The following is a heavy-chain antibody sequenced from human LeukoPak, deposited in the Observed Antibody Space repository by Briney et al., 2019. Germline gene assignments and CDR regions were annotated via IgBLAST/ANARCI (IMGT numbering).Heavy chain of an antibody. CDR2: INWNGGST. D-gene: IGHD1-26*01. Sequence: GGSLRLSCAASGFTFDDYGMSWVRQAPGKGLEWVSGINWNGGSTGYVDSVKGRFTISRDNAKNSLYLQMNSLRAEDTASYYCARVPGGSYYAELDYWGQGTLVTVSS. J-gene: IGHJ4*02. CDR1: GFTFDDYG. V-gene: IGHV3-20*04. CDR3: ARVPGGSYYAELDY.